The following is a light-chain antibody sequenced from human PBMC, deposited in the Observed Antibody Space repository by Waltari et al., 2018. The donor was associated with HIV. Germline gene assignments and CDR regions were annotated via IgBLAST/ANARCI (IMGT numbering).Light chain of an antibody. Sequence: QSALTQPPSVSGYPGQSVTISCTGTISDVGIYNRVPWYQQSPGIAHKLIIFEVTKRPAGVHDRFSGSKADNTDSLTISGLQAEDEADYYCCSDTIANTFVFGTGTMVTVL. J-gene: IGLJ1*01. CDR3: CSDTIANTFV. CDR2: EVT. V-gene: IGLV2-18*02. CDR1: ISDVGIYNR.